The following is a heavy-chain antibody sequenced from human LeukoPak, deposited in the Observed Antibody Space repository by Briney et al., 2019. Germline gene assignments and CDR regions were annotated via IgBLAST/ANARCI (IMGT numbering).Heavy chain of an antibody. CDR1: GFTFSSYG. CDR3: AKDLFDFWSGYYDY. CDR2: IRYDGSNK. J-gene: IGHJ4*02. D-gene: IGHD3-3*01. Sequence: PGGSLRLSCAASGFTFSSYGMHWVRQAPGKGLEWVAFIRYDGSNKYYADSVKGRFTISRDNSKNTLYLQMNSLRAEDTAVYYCAKDLFDFWSGYYDYWGQGTLVTVSS. V-gene: IGHV3-30*02.